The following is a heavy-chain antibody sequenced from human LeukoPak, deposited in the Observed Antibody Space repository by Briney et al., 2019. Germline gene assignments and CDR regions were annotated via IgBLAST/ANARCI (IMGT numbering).Heavy chain of an antibody. CDR2: INHSGST. Sequence: PSETLSLTCAVYGGSFSGYYWSWIRQPPGKGLEWIGEINHSGSTNYNPSLKSRVTISVDTSKNQFSLKLSSVTAADTAVYYCARRGPEIVATIDYWGQGTLVTVSS. CDR3: ARRGPEIVATIDY. V-gene: IGHV4-34*01. D-gene: IGHD5-12*01. J-gene: IGHJ4*02. CDR1: GGSFSGYY.